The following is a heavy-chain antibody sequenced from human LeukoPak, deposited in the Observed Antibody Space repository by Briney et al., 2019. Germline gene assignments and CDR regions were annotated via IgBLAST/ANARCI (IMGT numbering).Heavy chain of an antibody. CDR2: ISAYNGNT. CDR1: GYTFTSYG. V-gene: IGHV1-18*01. Sequence: GSVKVSCKASGYTFTSYGISWVRPAPGQGLEWMGWISAYNGNTNYAQKLQGRVTMTTDTSTSTAYMELRSLRSDDTAVYYCARKTSGHDFDYWGQGTLVTVSS. D-gene: IGHD2-15*01. CDR3: ARKTSGHDFDY. J-gene: IGHJ4*02.